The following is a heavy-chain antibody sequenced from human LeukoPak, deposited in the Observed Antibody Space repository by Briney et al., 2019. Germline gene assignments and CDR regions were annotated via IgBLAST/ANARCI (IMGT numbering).Heavy chain of an antibody. D-gene: IGHD4-23*01. CDR3: ARAPVGQTPLDY. CDR1: GFTFSSYA. CDR2: ISSNGGST. V-gene: IGHV3-64*01. J-gene: IGHJ4*02. Sequence: GGSLSLSCAASGFTFSSYAMHWVRQAPGKGLEYVSAISSNGGSTYYANSVKGRFTISRDNSKNTLYLQMNSLRAEDTAVYYCARAPVGQTPLDYWGQGTLVTVSS.